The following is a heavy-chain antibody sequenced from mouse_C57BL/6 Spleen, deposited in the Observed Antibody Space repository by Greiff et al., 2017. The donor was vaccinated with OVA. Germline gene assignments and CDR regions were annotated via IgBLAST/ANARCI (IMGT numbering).Heavy chain of an antibody. V-gene: IGHV1-81*01. CDR2: IYPRSGNT. J-gene: IGHJ4*01. CDR3: ASGPNYYAMDY. Sequence: VQLQESGAELARPGASVKLSCKASGYTFTSYGISWVKQRTGQGLEWIGEIYPRSGNTYYNEKFKGKATLTADKSSSTAYMELRSLTSEDSAVYFCASGPNYYAMDYWGQGTSVTVSS. CDR1: GYTFTSYG.